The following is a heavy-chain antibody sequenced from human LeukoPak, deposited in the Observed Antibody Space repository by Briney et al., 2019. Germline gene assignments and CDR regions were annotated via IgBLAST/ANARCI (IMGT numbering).Heavy chain of an antibody. Sequence: SETLSLTCTVSGGSISSYYWSWIRQPPGKGLEWIGRIYSSGSTNFNPSLKSRVTMSVDTSKNQFSLKLNSGTAVDTAVYYCARYIVGAANWFDPWGQGTLVTVSS. D-gene: IGHD1-26*01. CDR1: GGSISSYY. V-gene: IGHV4-4*07. CDR2: IYSSGST. CDR3: ARYIVGAANWFDP. J-gene: IGHJ5*02.